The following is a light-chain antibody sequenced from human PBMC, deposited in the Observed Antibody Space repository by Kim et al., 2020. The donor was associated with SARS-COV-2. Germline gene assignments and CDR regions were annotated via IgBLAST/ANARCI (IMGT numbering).Light chain of an antibody. CDR3: QQYGTSRT. V-gene: IGKV3-20*01. CDR1: QSVSGSY. Sequence: LPPGERATLSCRASQSVSGSYLAWYQQKPGQAPRPLIYGASGRATDIPDRFSGSGSGTDFTLTISRLEPEDSAVYYCQQYGTSRTFGQGTKVDIK. J-gene: IGKJ1*01. CDR2: GAS.